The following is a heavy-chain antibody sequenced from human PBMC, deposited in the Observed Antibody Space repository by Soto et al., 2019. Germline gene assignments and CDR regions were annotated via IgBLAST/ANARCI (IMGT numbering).Heavy chain of an antibody. D-gene: IGHD6-19*01. CDR2: ISGSGGST. J-gene: IGHJ3*02. CDR1: GFTFSSYG. V-gene: IGHV3-23*01. Sequence: PGGSLRLSXAASGFTFSSYGMHWVRQAPGKGLEWVSAISGSGGSTYYADSVKGRFTISRDNSKNTLYLQMNSLRAEDTAVYYCAKDSVASDIWGQGTMVTVSS. CDR3: AKDSVASDI.